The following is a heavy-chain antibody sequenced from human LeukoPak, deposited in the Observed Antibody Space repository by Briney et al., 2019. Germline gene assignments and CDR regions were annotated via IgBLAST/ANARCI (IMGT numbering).Heavy chain of an antibody. V-gene: IGHV6-1*01. Sequence: SQTLSLTCALSRDSVSTNSAAWNWIRQSPSRGLEWLGRTYYRSKWYNDYAVSVKSRITINPDTSKNQFSLQLNSVTPEDTAVYYCARVPQYCSSTSCSAYFDYWGQGTLVTVSS. D-gene: IGHD2-2*01. CDR1: RDSVSTNSAA. J-gene: IGHJ4*02. CDR2: TYYRSKWYN. CDR3: ARVPQYCSSTSCSAYFDY.